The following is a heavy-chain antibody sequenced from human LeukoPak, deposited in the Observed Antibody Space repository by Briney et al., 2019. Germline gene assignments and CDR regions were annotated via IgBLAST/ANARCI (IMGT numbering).Heavy chain of an antibody. Sequence: SETLSLTCAVYGGSFSGYYWSWIRQPPGKGLEWIGEINHSGSTNYNPSLKSRVTISVDTSKNQFSLKLSSVTAADTAVYYCARAYYYYYMDVWGKGTTVTISS. V-gene: IGHV4-34*01. CDR3: ARAYYYYYMDV. CDR1: GGSFSGYY. CDR2: INHSGST. J-gene: IGHJ6*03.